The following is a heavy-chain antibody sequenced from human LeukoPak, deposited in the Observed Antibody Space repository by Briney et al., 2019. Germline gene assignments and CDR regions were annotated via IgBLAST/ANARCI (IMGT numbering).Heavy chain of an antibody. D-gene: IGHD3-22*01. CDR2: IYYSGNT. Sequence: SETLSLTCALSGGSISSHYWSWIRQPPGKGLEWIGHIYYSGNTYYSPSLHSRVTITVDTSKNHFSLKLTSVTAADTAVCYCARLLENDSSGYPDTFDIWGQGTMVTVSS. CDR1: GGSISSHY. J-gene: IGHJ3*02. CDR3: ARLLENDSSGYPDTFDI. V-gene: IGHV4-59*11.